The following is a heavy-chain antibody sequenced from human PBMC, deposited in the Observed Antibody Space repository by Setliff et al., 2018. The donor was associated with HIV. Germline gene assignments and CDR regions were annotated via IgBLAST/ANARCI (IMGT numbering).Heavy chain of an antibody. D-gene: IGHD3-16*01. J-gene: IGHJ5*02. CDR3: AIDFPASAFYLSDAFLTNS. CDR1: GFTFKIFA. CDR2: ISGDGGHAT. Sequence: GGSLRLSCAASGFTFKIFAMNWVRQRQGQGFEWVSLISGDGGHATHYSDSVKGRFTISRDDSRNTLYLHMNNLRVDDTATYYCAIDFPASAFYLSDAFLTNSWGQGTLVTVSS. V-gene: IGHV3-23*01.